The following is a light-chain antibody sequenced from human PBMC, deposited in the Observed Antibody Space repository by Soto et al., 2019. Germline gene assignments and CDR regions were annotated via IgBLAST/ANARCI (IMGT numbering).Light chain of an antibody. CDR3: QQYNSYSLF. CDR1: QSISNW. J-gene: IGKJ2*01. Sequence: DIQMTQSPSTLSASVGDRVTITCRASQSISNWLAWYQQKPGEAPKLLIYGASSLESGVPSRFSGSGSGTEFTLTISSLQPDDFATYYCQQYNSYSLFFGQGTKLEIK. V-gene: IGKV1-5*01. CDR2: GAS.